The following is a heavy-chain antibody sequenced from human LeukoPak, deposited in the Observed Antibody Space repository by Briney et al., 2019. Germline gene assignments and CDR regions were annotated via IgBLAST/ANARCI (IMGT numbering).Heavy chain of an antibody. CDR1: GYTFTSYG. CDR2: ISAYNGNT. D-gene: IGHD4-17*01. J-gene: IGHJ1*01. Sequence: RASVKVSCKASGYTFTSYGFSWVRQASGQGLEWMGWISAYNGNTNYVQKLQGRVTMTTDTSTSTAYMELRSLRSDDTAVYYCARGSRIMTTWHRGEYFQHWGQGTLVTVSS. V-gene: IGHV1-18*01. CDR3: ARGSRIMTTWHRGEYFQH.